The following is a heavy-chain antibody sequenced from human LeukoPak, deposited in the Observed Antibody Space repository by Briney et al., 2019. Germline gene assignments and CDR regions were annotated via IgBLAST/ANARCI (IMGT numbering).Heavy chain of an antibody. D-gene: IGHD3-10*01. CDR3: AKDYYSGTGSYDAFDM. J-gene: IGHJ3*02. CDR1: VLPFSSYG. Sequence: PGGSLTLSLAPLVLPFSSYGMGWVRQAPGKGLGWVSAISGSGGSTYYPDSVEARYPITRHKSKTPLSLPMNSLRAGDCVVYHCAKDYYSGTGSYDAFDMWPQDPRVSVSS. V-gene: IGHV3-23*01. CDR2: ISGSGGST.